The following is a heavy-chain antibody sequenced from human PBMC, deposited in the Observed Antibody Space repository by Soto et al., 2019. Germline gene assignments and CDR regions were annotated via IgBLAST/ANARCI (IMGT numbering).Heavy chain of an antibody. CDR2: IYWDDDR. CDR1: GFSLNITGMG. D-gene: IGHD3-16*02. Sequence: QITLKESGPTLVKPTQTLTLTCAFSGFSLNITGMGVGWIRQPPGKALEWLALIYWDDDRCYSPSLKSRLTISRATSKAQVVLTMTNMDPVDTATYYCAHSTIWGSYRSPFHSWGQGTLVTVSS. V-gene: IGHV2-5*02. J-gene: IGHJ4*02. CDR3: AHSTIWGSYRSPFHS.